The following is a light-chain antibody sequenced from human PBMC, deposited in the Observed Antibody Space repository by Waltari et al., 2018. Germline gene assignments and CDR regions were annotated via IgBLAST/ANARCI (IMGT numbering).Light chain of an antibody. V-gene: IGKV3-15*01. CDR3: QQYNNWPPGDT. Sequence: EIVMTQSPATLSVSPGERATLSCRASQSVSSNLAWYQQKPGQAPRLLIYGESTRATGIPARFSGSGSGTEFTLTISSLQSEDFAVYYCQQYNNWPPGDTFGQGTKLEIK. CDR1: QSVSSN. CDR2: GES. J-gene: IGKJ2*01.